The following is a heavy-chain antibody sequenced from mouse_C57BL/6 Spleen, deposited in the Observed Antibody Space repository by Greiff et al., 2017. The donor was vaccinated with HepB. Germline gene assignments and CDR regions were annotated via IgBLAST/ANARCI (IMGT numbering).Heavy chain of an antibody. Sequence: QVQLQQPGAELVRPGTSVKLSCKASGYTFTSYWMHWVKQRPGQGLEWIGVIDPSDSYTNYNQKFKGKATLTVDTSSSTAYMQLSSLTSEDSAVYYCARLGGSPPWFAYWGQGLWSLSLQ. CDR1: GYTFTSYW. V-gene: IGHV1-59*01. CDR3: ARLGGSPPWFAY. CDR2: IDPSDSYT. J-gene: IGHJ3*01. D-gene: IGHD1-1*01.